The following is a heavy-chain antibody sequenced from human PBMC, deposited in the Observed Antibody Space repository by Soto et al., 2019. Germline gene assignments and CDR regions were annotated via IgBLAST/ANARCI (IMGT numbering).Heavy chain of an antibody. D-gene: IGHD6-13*01. J-gene: IGHJ4*02. CDR2: MYYYGSNE. CDR3: ARDYTSTCYGFDY. V-gene: IGHV3-33*01. CDR1: GFTFSSHG. Sequence: GSLRRACSASGFTFSSHGMHWVRQTPGKGLEWVAVMYYYGSNEYYADSVMGRFTISRDNSKNTLYLQMNSLRAEDTAVYYRARDYTSTCYGFDYWGQGTLVTVYS.